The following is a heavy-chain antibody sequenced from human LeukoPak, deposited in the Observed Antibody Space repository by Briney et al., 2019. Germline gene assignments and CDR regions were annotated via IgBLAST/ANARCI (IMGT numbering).Heavy chain of an antibody. CDR3: AKEAVRDMAYDY. J-gene: IGHJ4*02. CDR2: ISGSASST. V-gene: IGHV3-23*01. Sequence: GGSLRLSCAAAGFTFSSYAMSWVRQDPGKGLEWVSAISGSASSTYYADSVKGRFTTSRDNSKNTLYLQMNSLRADDTAVYYCAKEAVRDMAYDYWGQGTVVIVSS. CDR1: GFTFSSYA. D-gene: IGHD2-15*01.